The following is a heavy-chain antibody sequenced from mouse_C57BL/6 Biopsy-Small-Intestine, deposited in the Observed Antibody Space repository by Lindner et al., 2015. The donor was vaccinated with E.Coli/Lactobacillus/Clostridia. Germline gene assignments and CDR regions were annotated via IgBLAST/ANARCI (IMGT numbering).Heavy chain of an antibody. CDR1: GFSFNTYA. V-gene: IGHV10-1*01. Sequence: VQLQESGGGLVQPKGSLKLSCAASGFSFNTYAMNWVRQAPGKGLEWVARIRSKSNNYATYYADSVKDRFTISRDDSESMLYLQMNNLKTEDTAMYYCVRQGYDYGYWYFRCLGHRDHGHRLL. CDR2: IRSKSNNYAT. J-gene: IGHJ1*03. D-gene: IGHD2-4*01. CDR3: VRQGYDYGYWYFRC.